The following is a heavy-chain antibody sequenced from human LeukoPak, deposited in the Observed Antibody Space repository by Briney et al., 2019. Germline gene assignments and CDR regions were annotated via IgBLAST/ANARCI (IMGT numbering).Heavy chain of an antibody. V-gene: IGHV4-30-4*01. CDR1: GGSISSGDYY. D-gene: IGHD2-8*02. J-gene: IGHJ4*02. CDR3: ARSQYWRFDD. CDR2: IYYSGST. Sequence: SETLSLTCTVSGGSISSGDYYWSWIRQPPGKGLEWIGYIYYSGSTYYNPSLKSRVTISVDKSKNQFSLKLSSVTAADTAVYYRARSQYWRFDDWGQGTLVTVSS.